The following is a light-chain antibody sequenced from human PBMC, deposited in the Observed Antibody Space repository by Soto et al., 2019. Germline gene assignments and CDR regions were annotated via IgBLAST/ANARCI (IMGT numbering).Light chain of an antibody. CDR1: ESVSRN. V-gene: IGKV3-15*01. Sequence: TQSPGTLSLSPGESATLSCRASESVSRNLAWYQQKPGQAPRLLIYDASTRATGIPDRFSGGGSGTEFTLTISSLQSEDFVVYYCQQYNSWPPITFGQGTRLETK. CDR3: QQYNSWPPIT. CDR2: DAS. J-gene: IGKJ5*01.